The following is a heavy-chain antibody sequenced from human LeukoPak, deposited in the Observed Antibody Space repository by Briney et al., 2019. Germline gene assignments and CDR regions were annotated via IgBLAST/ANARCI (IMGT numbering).Heavy chain of an antibody. V-gene: IGHV3-7*01. Sequence: PGGSLRLSCAASGFTFSSYWMTWVRQAPGKGLEWVANIKQNGSRKYYVDSVKGRFTISRDNAKNSLYLQMNSLRAEDTAVYYCARGINDGSGSYYNPAGDYWGQGTLVTVSS. CDR3: ARGINDGSGSYYNPAGDY. D-gene: IGHD3-10*01. CDR2: IKQNGSRK. CDR1: GFTFSSYW. J-gene: IGHJ4*02.